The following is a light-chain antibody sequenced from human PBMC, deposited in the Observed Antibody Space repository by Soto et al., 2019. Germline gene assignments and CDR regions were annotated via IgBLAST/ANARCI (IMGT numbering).Light chain of an antibody. J-gene: IGLJ3*02. CDR2: EVS. V-gene: IGLV2-14*01. CDR1: SSDVGGYNY. Sequence: QSVLTQPASVSGSPGQSITISCTGTSSDVGGYNYVSWYQQHPGKAPKLMIYEVSNRPSGVSNRFSGSKSGNTASLTISGLQAEDEADYYCSSYSSSSTLVFGGGTLLTGL. CDR3: SSYSSSSTLV.